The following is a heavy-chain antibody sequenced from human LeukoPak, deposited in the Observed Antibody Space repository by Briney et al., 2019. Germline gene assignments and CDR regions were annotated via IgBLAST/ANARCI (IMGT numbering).Heavy chain of an antibody. CDR1: GGSISSSNW. Sequence: SETLSLTFAVSGGSISSSNWWSRVRQPPGKGLEWIGEIYHSGSTNNNPSLKSRVTISVDTSKNQFSLKLRSVTAADRAVYYCAREGGDLFYYWGQGNLVTVSS. CDR2: IYHSGST. CDR3: AREGGDLFYY. V-gene: IGHV4-4*02. J-gene: IGHJ4*02. D-gene: IGHD2-21*01.